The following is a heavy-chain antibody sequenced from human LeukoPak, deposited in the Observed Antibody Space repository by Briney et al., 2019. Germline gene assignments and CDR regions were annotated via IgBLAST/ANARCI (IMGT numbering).Heavy chain of an antibody. V-gene: IGHV3-7*01. Sequence: GGSLTLSCIASGSTFRSDWLSWIRQAPGTGPEWVASIKHDGSEKYYVDSVKGRFTISTDNAKNSLYLQMNSLRAEDTAVYYCAREWNWGQGSLVTVSS. CDR3: AREWN. CDR1: GSTFRSDW. CDR2: IKHDGSEK. J-gene: IGHJ4*02.